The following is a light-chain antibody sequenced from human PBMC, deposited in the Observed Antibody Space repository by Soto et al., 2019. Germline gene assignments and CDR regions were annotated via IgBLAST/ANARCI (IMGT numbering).Light chain of an antibody. Sequence: DIQMTQSPSSLFGSVGDRVAIICRASQGISNYLAWYQQKPGKVPKLLFYAASTLQSGVPSRFSGSGSGTDFTITISSLQPEDVATYYCQKYNSAQFTFGPGTKADIK. CDR3: QKYNSAQFT. CDR1: QGISNY. V-gene: IGKV1-27*01. CDR2: AAS. J-gene: IGKJ3*01.